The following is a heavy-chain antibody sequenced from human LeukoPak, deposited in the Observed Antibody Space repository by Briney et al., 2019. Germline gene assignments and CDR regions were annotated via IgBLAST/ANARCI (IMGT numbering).Heavy chain of an antibody. Sequence: PSQTLSLTCTVPGGSISTGGYYCNWIRQHPGKGPDCIGYIYYSGSTYYNPSLKSRVTISVDTSKNQFSLKLSSVTAADTAVYYCARAVAGTRYFDYWGQGTLVTVSS. CDR2: IYYSGST. CDR1: GGSISTGGYY. V-gene: IGHV4-31*03. J-gene: IGHJ4*02. D-gene: IGHD6-19*01. CDR3: ARAVAGTRYFDY.